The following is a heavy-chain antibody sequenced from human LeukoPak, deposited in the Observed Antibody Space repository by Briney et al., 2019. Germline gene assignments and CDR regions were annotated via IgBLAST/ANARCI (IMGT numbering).Heavy chain of an antibody. CDR1: GGSFSGYY. CDR3: ARDRLRYYYDSSGYYFDY. D-gene: IGHD3-22*01. J-gene: IGHJ4*02. CDR2: INHSGST. V-gene: IGHV4-34*01. Sequence: SETLSLTCAVYGGSFSGYYWSWIRQPPGKGLKWTGEINHSGSTNYNPSLKSRVTISVDTPKNQFSLKLSSVTAADTAVYYCARDRLRYYYDSSGYYFDYWGQGTLVTVSS.